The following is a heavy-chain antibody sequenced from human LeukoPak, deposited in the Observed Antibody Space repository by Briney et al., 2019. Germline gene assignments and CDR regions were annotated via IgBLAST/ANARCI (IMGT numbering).Heavy chain of an antibody. V-gene: IGHV4-34*01. J-gene: IGHJ4*02. CDR3: ARGRIQLWYPWYFDY. CDR1: GGSFSGYY. CDR2: INHSGST. Sequence: SETLSLTCAVYGGSFSGYYWSWIRQPPGKGLEWIGEINHSGSTTYNPSLKSRVTISVDTSKNQFSLKLSSVTAADTAVYYCARGRIQLWYPWYFDYWGQGTLVTVSS. D-gene: IGHD5-18*01.